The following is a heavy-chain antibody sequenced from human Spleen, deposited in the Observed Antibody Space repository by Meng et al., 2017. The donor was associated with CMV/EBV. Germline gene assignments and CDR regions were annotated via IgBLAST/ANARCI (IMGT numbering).Heavy chain of an antibody. CDR3: ARGGPGGYGWIDP. CDR2: YIPSGDER. J-gene: IGHJ5*02. CDR1: GYTFTSYY. V-gene: IGHV1-46*01. D-gene: IGHD3-16*01. Sequence: ASVKVSCKASGYTFTSYYIHWVRQAPGQGLEWMGVYIPSGDERTYAHKFQGRVTMTRDTSTTTVYMELSSLRSEDTAVYYCARGGPGGYGWIDPWGQGTLVTVSS.